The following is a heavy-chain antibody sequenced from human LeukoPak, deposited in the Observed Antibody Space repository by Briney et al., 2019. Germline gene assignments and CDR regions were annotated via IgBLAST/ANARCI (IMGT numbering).Heavy chain of an antibody. CDR2: IIPIFGTA. J-gene: IGHJ4*02. V-gene: IGHV1-69*13. CDR3: ASRRDGYNFGYFDY. Sequence: SVKVSCKASGGTFSSYAISWVRQAPGQGLEWMGGIIPIFGTANYAQKFQGRVTITADESTSTAYMELSSLRSEDTAVYYCASRRDGYNFGYFDYWGQGTLVTVSS. D-gene: IGHD5-24*01. CDR1: GGTFSSYA.